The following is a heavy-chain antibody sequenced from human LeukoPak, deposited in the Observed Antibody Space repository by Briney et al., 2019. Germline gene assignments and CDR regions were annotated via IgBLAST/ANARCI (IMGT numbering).Heavy chain of an antibody. Sequence: ASVKVSCKASGYTFTGYYMHWVRQAPGQGLEWMGWINPNSGGTNYAQKFQGRVTMTRDTSISTAYMELSRLRSEDTAVYYCARGVGGLYYYDSSGSLYWGQGTLVTVSS. CDR1: GYTFTGYY. CDR2: INPNSGGT. CDR3: ARGVGGLYYYDSSGSLY. J-gene: IGHJ4*02. V-gene: IGHV1-2*02. D-gene: IGHD3-22*01.